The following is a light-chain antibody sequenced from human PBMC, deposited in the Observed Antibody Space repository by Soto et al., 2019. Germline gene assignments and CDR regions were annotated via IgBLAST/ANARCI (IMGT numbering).Light chain of an antibody. CDR1: SSDVGGYNY. CDR3: SSYTSSDTQGV. J-gene: IGLJ1*01. V-gene: IGLV2-14*01. Sequence: QSALTQPASVSGSPGQSITISCTGTSSDVGGYNYVSWYQQHPGKAPKLMIYEVSNRPSGVSNRFSGSKSGNTASLTISGLQAEDEADYYCSSYTSSDTQGVFGTGTKLTVL. CDR2: EVS.